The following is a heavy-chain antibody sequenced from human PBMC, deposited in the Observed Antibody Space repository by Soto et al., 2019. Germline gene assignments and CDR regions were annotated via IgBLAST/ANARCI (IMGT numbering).Heavy chain of an antibody. V-gene: IGHV1-18*01. CDR2: SSAYNANA. Sequence: QIQLLQSGAEVKKPGASVKVTCKASGYTFRNFGISWVRQAPGQGLEWMGWSSAYNANANYAQTFQGRLTMTADTSTSTAYMELRSLRSDDTAVYYCARENSSFDYWGQGTLVTVSS. D-gene: IGHD2-15*01. CDR3: ARENSSFDY. CDR1: GYTFRNFG. J-gene: IGHJ4*02.